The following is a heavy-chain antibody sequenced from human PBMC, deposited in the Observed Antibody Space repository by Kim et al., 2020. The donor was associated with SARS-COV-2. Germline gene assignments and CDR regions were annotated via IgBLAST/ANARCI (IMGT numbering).Heavy chain of an antibody. D-gene: IGHD6-19*01. Sequence: AQKFQERVTITRDMSTSTAYMELSSLRSEDTAVYYCAAGSGYSSGWYFDYWGQGTLVTVSS. CDR3: AAGSGYSSGWYFDY. V-gene: IGHV1-58*01. J-gene: IGHJ4*02.